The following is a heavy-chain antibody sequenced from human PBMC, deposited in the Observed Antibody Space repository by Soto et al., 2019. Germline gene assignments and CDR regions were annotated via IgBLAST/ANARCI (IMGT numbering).Heavy chain of an antibody. D-gene: IGHD3-3*01. CDR1: GGSVSSNY. V-gene: IGHV4-4*07. CDR2: IFTSWST. CDR3: ATEVLYYTAGSRMYCNA. Sequence: SETLPLTSTVSGGSVSSNYWSLIRQPAGKGLEWIGRIFTSWSTDYNPSLKSRVTMSVDTSKNQLSLKLTSVTAAGTAVYYCATEVLYYTAGSRMYCNAWGQGIQVTV. J-gene: IGHJ4*01.